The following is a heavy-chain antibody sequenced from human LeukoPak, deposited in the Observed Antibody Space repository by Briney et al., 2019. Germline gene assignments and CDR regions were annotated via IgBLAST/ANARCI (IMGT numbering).Heavy chain of an antibody. CDR3: ARGTVGVVGARYYFDY. J-gene: IGHJ4*02. CDR2: INPSGGST. Sequence: GASVKVSCKASGYTFTSYYMHWVRQAPGQGLEWMGIINPSGGSTSYAQKFQGRVTMTRDTSTSTVYMELSSLRSEDTAVYYCARGTVGVVGARYYFDYWGQGTLVTVSS. D-gene: IGHD1-26*01. V-gene: IGHV1-46*01. CDR1: GYTFTSYY.